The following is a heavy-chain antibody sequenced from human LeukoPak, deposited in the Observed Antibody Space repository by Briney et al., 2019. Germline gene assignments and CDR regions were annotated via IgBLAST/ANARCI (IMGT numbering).Heavy chain of an antibody. V-gene: IGHV4-34*01. CDR1: GVSFSGYY. Sequence: SETLSLTCAVYGVSFSGYYWSWIRQPPGKGLEWIGEINHSGSTNYNPSLKSRVTISVDTSKNQFSLKLSSVTAADTAVYYCARGRDIVVVPAAIEGPEGSFDYWGQGTLVTVSS. J-gene: IGHJ4*02. CDR2: INHSGST. D-gene: IGHD2-2*02. CDR3: ARGRDIVVVPAAIEGPEGSFDY.